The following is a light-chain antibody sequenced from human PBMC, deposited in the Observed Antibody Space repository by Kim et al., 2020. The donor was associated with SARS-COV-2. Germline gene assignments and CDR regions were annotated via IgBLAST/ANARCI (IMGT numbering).Light chain of an antibody. CDR2: DVS. J-gene: IGLJ1*01. CDR1: SSDVGGYNY. Sequence: QSVLTQPASVSGSPGQSITISCTGTSSDVGGYNYVSWYQQHPGIAPKLMIYDVSKRPSGVSNRFSGSKSGNTASLTISGLQAEDEADYYCSSYTSSSPRVFGTGTKVTVL. V-gene: IGLV2-14*01. CDR3: SSYTSSSPRV.